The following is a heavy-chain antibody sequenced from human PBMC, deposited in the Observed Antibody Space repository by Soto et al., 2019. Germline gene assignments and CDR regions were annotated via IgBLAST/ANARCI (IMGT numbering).Heavy chain of an antibody. Sequence: VQLVESGGVVVQPGGSLRLSCAASGFTFDDYTMHWVRQAPGKGLEWVSLISWDGGSTYYADSVKGRFTISRDNSKNSLYLQMNSLRTEDTALYYCAKGGNRVAGTGMDVWGQGTTVTVSS. J-gene: IGHJ6*02. CDR2: ISWDGGST. CDR3: AKGGNRVAGTGMDV. CDR1: GFTFDDYT. D-gene: IGHD6-19*01. V-gene: IGHV3-43*01.